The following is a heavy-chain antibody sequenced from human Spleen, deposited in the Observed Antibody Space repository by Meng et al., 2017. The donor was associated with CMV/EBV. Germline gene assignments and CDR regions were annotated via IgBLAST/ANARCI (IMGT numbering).Heavy chain of an antibody. D-gene: IGHD2-2*01. Sequence: SVKVSCKASGGTVSNFAISWVRQAPGQGLEWMGGIIPIFGTAEYAQNFQGRVTITTDESTSTAYMELRSLRSDDTAVYYCARDLEYCGSTSCFEDCFDPWGQGTLVTVSS. CDR2: IIPIFGTA. J-gene: IGHJ5*02. CDR3: ARDLEYCGSTSCFEDCFDP. V-gene: IGHV1-69*05. CDR1: GGTVSNFA.